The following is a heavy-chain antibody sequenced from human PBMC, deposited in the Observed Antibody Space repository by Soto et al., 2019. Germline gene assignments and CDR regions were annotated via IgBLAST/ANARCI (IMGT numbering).Heavy chain of an antibody. Sequence: SETLSLTCTVSGGSISSYYWSWIRQPPGKGLEWIGYIYYSGSTNYNPSLKSRVTISVDTSKNQFSLKLSSVTAADTAVYYCARTTEKDGKEGLDYWGQGTLVTVSS. J-gene: IGHJ4*02. CDR3: ARTTEKDGKEGLDY. CDR1: GGSISSYY. V-gene: IGHV4-59*08. D-gene: IGHD4-4*01. CDR2: IYYSGST.